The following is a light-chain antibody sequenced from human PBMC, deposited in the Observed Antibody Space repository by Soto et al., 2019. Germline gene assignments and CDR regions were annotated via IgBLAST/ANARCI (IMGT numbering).Light chain of an antibody. CDR3: DSYTTNNVV. J-gene: IGLJ2*01. V-gene: IGLV2-14*03. Sequence: QSALTQPASVSGSPGQSITISCTGSSSDVGGHNYVSWYQQHPGKAPKLILYEVSNRPSGVSSRFSGSKSGDTASLTISGLQAEDEAQYYCDSYTTNNVVFGGGTKLTVL. CDR1: SSDVGGHNY. CDR2: EVS.